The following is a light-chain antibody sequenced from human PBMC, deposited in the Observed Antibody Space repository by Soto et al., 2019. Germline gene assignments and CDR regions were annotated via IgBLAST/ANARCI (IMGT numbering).Light chain of an antibody. V-gene: IGKV3D-15*01. CDR3: QQYNNWWT. Sequence: VLTPSPATLSVSPADSATPSWRASQSVGSNLAWYQQKPGQAHRLLIDAASTRATGIPARFIGNGSGTEFTITISSLQSEDFAVYYCQQYNNWWTFGQGTKVDIK. CDR1: QSVGSN. CDR2: AAS. J-gene: IGKJ1*01.